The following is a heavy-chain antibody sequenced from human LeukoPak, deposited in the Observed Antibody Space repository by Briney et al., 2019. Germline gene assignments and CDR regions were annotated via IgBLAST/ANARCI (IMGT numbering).Heavy chain of an antibody. D-gene: IGHD3-10*01. V-gene: IGHV3-23*01. J-gene: IGHJ4*02. Sequence: PGGSLRLSCAASGFTFSSYAMSWVRQAPGKGLEWVSDISGSGGGPKYADSVKGRFTIARDNSKNTLYLQMNSLRAEDTAIYYCAKGDDRSNYALDYWGQGTLVTVSS. CDR3: AKGDDRSNYALDY. CDR2: ISGSGGGP. CDR1: GFTFSSYA.